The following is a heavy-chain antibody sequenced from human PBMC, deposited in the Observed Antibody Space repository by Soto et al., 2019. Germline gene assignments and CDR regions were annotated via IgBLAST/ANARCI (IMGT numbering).Heavy chain of an antibody. J-gene: IGHJ4*02. CDR2: ISYDGSNK. CDR1: GFTFSSYA. CDR3: ARLRKDYYDSSGYYWGFFDY. Sequence: GGSLRLSCAASGFTFSSYAMHWVRQAPGKGLEWVAVISYDGSNKYYADSVKGRFTISRDNSKNTLYLQMNSLRAEDTAVYYCARLRKDYYDSSGYYWGFFDYWGQGTLVTVSS. D-gene: IGHD3-22*01. V-gene: IGHV3-30-3*01.